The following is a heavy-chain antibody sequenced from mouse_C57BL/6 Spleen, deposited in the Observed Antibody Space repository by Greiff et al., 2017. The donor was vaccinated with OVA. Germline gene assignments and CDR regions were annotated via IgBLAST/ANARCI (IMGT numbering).Heavy chain of an antibody. J-gene: IGHJ2*01. V-gene: IGHV1-82*01. CDR2: IYPGDGDT. D-gene: IGHD1-1*01. CDR3: ARSDGSSHYFDY. Sequence: QVQLKQSGPELVKPGASVKISCKASGYAFSSSWMNWVKQRPGKGLEWIGRIYPGDGDTNYNGKFKGKATLTADKSSSTAYMQLSSLTSEDSAVYFCARSDGSSHYFDYWGQGTTLTVSS. CDR1: GYAFSSSW.